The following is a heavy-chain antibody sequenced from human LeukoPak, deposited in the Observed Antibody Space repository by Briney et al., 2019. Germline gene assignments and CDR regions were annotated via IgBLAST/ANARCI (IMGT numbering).Heavy chain of an antibody. CDR3: ARVPVIRGSIDF. Sequence: SETLSLTCTVSDGSIIGSNYCWGWIRQPPGKGLEWIGTIYYDGASYYNPSLKSRVTISQDTSNNQFSLNLTSVTAADTAVYYCARVPVIRGSIDFWGQGTLVTVSS. V-gene: IGHV4-39*07. CDR1: DGSIIGSNYC. D-gene: IGHD3-10*01. J-gene: IGHJ4*02. CDR2: IYYDGAS.